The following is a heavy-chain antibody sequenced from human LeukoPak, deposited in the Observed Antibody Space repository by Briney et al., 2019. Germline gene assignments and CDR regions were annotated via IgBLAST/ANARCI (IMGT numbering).Heavy chain of an antibody. CDR1: GGSISTYY. Sequence: PSETLSLTCTVSGGSISTYYWSWIRQPPGKGLEWIGYIYYSGSTNYNPSLNSRVTISVDTSKNQFSLRLSSVTAADTAVYYCARRSSGNWYFDLWDRGTLVTVSS. V-gene: IGHV4-59*08. CDR3: ARRSSGNWYFDL. CDR2: IYYSGST. D-gene: IGHD1-14*01. J-gene: IGHJ2*01.